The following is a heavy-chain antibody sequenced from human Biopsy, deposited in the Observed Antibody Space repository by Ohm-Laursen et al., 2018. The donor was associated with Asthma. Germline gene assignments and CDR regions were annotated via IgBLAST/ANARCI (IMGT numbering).Heavy chain of an antibody. J-gene: IGHJ4*02. V-gene: IGHV4-61*01. CDR1: GGSVSSVKYY. Sequence: SETLSLTCSVSGGSVSSVKYYWSWIRQPPGKGLEWIAYIFYSGATNYNPALKSRVAQSIDTSKSQLSLRLNSLSAADTAVYYCARGTIVAGIDYWGRGTLVTVSS. CDR3: ARGTIVAGIDY. D-gene: IGHD5-12*01. CDR2: IFYSGAT.